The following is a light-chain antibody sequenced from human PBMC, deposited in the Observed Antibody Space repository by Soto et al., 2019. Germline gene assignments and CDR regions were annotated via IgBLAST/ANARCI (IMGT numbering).Light chain of an antibody. V-gene: IGKV3-20*01. CDR2: GAS. Sequence: EVVLTQSPGTLSLSPGERATLSCRASQIVGIIDLAWYQQRPGQAPRLLIYGASSRATGIPDRFSGSGSGTDFTLTISRLEPEDFAVYYCQQYVRSPWTFGQGTKVDIK. CDR3: QQYVRSPWT. CDR1: QIVGIID. J-gene: IGKJ1*01.